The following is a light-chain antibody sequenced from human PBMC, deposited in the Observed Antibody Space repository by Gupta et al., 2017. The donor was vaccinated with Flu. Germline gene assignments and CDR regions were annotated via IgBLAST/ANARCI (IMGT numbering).Light chain of an antibody. CDR2: KAS. CDR1: QSISSW. CDR3: QQYNSYSYS. V-gene: IGKV1-5*03. J-gene: IGKJ2*03. Sequence: IKMTQSPSTLSASVGDRVTITCRASQSISSWLAWYQQKPGKAPKLLIYKASSLESGVPSRFSGSGSGTEFTLTISSLQPDDFATYYCQQYNSYSYSFGQGTKLEIK.